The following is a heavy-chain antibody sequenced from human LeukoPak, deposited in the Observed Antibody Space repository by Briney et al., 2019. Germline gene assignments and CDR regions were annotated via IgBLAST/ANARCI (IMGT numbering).Heavy chain of an antibody. CDR3: AKVSRFAVVPAAMLDY. D-gene: IGHD2-2*01. J-gene: IGHJ4*02. Sequence: GGSLRLSCAASGFTFRSYAMSWVRQAPGKGLEWVSAISGSGDITYYADSVEGRFTMSRDNFKNTLYLQMNSLRAEDTAVYYCAKVSRFAVVPAAMLDYWGQGIQVTVSS. CDR2: ISGSGDIT. CDR1: GFTFRSYA. V-gene: IGHV3-23*01.